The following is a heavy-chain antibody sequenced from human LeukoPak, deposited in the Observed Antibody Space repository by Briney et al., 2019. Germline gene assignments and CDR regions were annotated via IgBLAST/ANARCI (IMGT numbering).Heavy chain of an antibody. J-gene: IGHJ4*02. D-gene: IGHD1-1*01. V-gene: IGHV3-48*03. Sequence: GGSLRLSCAASGFTCSSYEMNWVRQGPGKGLEWVSYISGSGSTIFYADSVKGRFTISRDNAKNSLYLQMNSLRVEDTAVYYCAREYPDNGDGWGYWGQGTLVTVSS. CDR3: AREYPDNGDGWGY. CDR2: ISGSGSTI. CDR1: GFTCSSYE.